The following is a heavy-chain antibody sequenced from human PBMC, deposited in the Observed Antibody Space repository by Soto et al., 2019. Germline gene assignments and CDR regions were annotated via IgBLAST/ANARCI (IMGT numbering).Heavy chain of an antibody. J-gene: IGHJ5*02. V-gene: IGHV4-34*01. CDR3: ARRTPGGSETYYNSWFDP. CDR2: INHSITT. Sequence: XASLSLTFAVCGGSFSGYSGTWIRQPPGRGLEWIGEINHSITTNYNPSLKSRVTISVDTSKNQFSLKLSSVTAADTAVYYCARRTPGGSETYYNSWFDPWGQGTLVTVSS. CDR1: GGSFSGYS. D-gene: IGHD3-10*01.